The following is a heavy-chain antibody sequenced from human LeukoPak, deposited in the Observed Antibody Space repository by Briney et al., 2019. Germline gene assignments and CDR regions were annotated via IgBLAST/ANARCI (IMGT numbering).Heavy chain of an antibody. Sequence: PSETLSLTCTVSGGSISSSSYYWGWIRQPPGKGLEWIGSIYYSGSTYYNPSLKSRVTISVDTSKNQFSLKLSSVTAADTAVYYCARRSPGGGVVTEGGSFVWFDPWGQGTLVTVSS. J-gene: IGHJ5*02. D-gene: IGHD2-21*02. V-gene: IGHV4-39*01. CDR2: IYYSGST. CDR3: ARRSPGGGVVTEGGSFVWFDP. CDR1: GGSISSSSYY.